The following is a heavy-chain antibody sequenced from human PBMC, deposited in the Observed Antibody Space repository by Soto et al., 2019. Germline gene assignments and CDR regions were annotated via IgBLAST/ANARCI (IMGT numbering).Heavy chain of an antibody. D-gene: IGHD3-16*01. CDR1: GFTFSSYA. V-gene: IGHV3-30-3*01. CDR2: ISYDGSNK. CDR3: ARDKRGDVDY. J-gene: IGHJ4*02. Sequence: QVQLVESGGGVVQPGRSLRLSCAASGFTFSSYAMHWVRQAPGKGLEWVAVISYDGSNKYYADSVKGRFTISRDNSKNALYQQMNSLRAEDTAVYDCARDKRGDVDYWGQGTLVTVSS.